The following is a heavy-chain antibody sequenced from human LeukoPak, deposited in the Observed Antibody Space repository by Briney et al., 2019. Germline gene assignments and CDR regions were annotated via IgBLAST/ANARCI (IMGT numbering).Heavy chain of an antibody. V-gene: IGHV4-39*01. CDR2: TYYSGST. CDR1: GGSISSSSYY. D-gene: IGHD6-19*01. J-gene: IGHJ6*02. CDR3: AGAARHSSGWQQFATPYYYYGMDV. Sequence: SETLSLTCTVSGGSISSSSYYWGWIRQPPGKGLEWIGSTYYSGSTYYNPSLKSRVTISVDTSKNQFSLKLSSVTAADTAVYYCAGAARHSSGWQQFATPYYYYGMDVWGQGTTVTVSS.